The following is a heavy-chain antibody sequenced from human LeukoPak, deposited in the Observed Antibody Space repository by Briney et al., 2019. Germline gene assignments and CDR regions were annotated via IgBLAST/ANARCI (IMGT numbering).Heavy chain of an antibody. J-gene: IGHJ6*02. CDR1: GYTFTGYY. D-gene: IGHD4/OR15-4a*01. V-gene: IGHV1-2*02. Sequence: ASVKVSCKASGYTFTGYYMHWVRQAPGQGLEWMAWINPNSGGTNYAQKFQGRVTMTRDTSISTAYMELSRLRSDDTAVYYCARDMVDRGYYYGMDVWGQGTTVTVYS. CDR3: ARDMVDRGYYYGMDV. CDR2: INPNSGGT.